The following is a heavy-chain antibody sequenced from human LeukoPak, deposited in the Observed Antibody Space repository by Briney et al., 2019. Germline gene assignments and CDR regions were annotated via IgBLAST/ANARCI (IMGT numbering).Heavy chain of an antibody. CDR1: GFTFSSFG. J-gene: IGHJ4*02. CDR3: AKAYLVGATGFDY. Sequence: QSGGSLRLSCAASGFTFSSFGMTWVRQAPGKGLEWVAFIRYDGSNKYYADSVKGRFTISRDNSKNTLYLQMNSLRAEDTAVYYCAKAYLVGATGFDYWGQGTLVTVSS. D-gene: IGHD1-26*01. V-gene: IGHV3-30*02. CDR2: IRYDGSNK.